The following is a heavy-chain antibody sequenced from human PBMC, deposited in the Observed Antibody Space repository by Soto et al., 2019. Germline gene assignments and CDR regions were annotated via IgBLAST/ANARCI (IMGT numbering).Heavy chain of an antibody. D-gene: IGHD6-19*01. J-gene: IGHJ4*02. CDR2: VRQDGSQK. Sequence: EVQLVESGGGLVQPGGSLRLSCEASGFTFSSYWMSWVRQAPGKGLEWVANVRQDGSQKFLVDSVKGRFTISRGNAKNSMYLEMNSLRAGDTAVYYCVTGGSCGWHFDSWGQGTLVTFSS. V-gene: IGHV3-7*01. CDR3: VTGGSCGWHFDS. CDR1: GFTFSSYW.